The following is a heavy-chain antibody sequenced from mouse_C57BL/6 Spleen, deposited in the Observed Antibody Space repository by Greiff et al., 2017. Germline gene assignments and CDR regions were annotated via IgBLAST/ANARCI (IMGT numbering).Heavy chain of an antibody. V-gene: IGHV5-17*01. CDR3: ARPFMTTVVRYFDV. D-gene: IGHD1-1*01. Sequence: EVKLVESGGGLVKPGGSLKLSCAASGFTFSDYGMHWVRQAPEKGLEWVAYISSGSSTIYYADTVKGRFTISRDNAKNTLFLQMTSLRSEDTAMYYCARPFMTTVVRYFDVWGTGTTVTVSS. J-gene: IGHJ1*03. CDR1: GFTFSDYG. CDR2: ISSGSSTI.